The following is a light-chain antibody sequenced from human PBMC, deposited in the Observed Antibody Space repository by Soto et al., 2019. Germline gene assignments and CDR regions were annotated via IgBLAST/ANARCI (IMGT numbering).Light chain of an antibody. CDR2: GAS. CDR3: QQYGRSPFT. Sequence: EMVLTQSPGTLSLSPGERATLSCRASQSVNLNYLAWYQQKPGQAPRLLIYGASSRATGIPDRFSGSGSGTEFTLTVSRLEPEDFAMYYCQQYGRSPFTFGPGTKVDIK. J-gene: IGKJ3*01. CDR1: QSVNLNY. V-gene: IGKV3-20*01.